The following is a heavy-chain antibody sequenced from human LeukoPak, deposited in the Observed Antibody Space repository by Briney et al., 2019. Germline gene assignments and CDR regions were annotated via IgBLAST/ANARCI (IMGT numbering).Heavy chain of an antibody. CDR2: ISSSGSTT. Sequence: RGSLRLSCVASGFSSCSFEMNWVRQAPGKGLEWVSYISSSGSTTYYGDSVKGRFTISRDNAKNLLYLQMSGLRVEYTGGYYCARDTDKYMASWSQYWGQGTLVTVSS. J-gene: IGHJ4*02. D-gene: IGHD6-6*01. CDR3: ARDTDKYMASWSQY. V-gene: IGHV3-48*03. CDR1: GFSSCSFE.